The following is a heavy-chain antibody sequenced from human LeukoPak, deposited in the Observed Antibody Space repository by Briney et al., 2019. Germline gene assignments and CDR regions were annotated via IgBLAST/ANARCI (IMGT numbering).Heavy chain of an antibody. Sequence: GGSLRLSCAASGFTVSSNYMSWVRQAPGKGLEWVSAISGSGGSTYYADSVKGRFTISRDNSKNTLYLQMNSLRAEDTAVYYCAKPPETRRLVDYWGQGTLVTVSS. J-gene: IGHJ4*02. CDR3: AKPPETRRLVDY. CDR2: ISGSGGST. V-gene: IGHV3-23*01. D-gene: IGHD1-14*01. CDR1: GFTVSSNY.